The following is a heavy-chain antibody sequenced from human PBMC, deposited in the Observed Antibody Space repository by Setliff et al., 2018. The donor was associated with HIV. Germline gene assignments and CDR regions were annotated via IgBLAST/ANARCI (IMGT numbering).Heavy chain of an antibody. V-gene: IGHV4-28*03. CDR3: ARDPQLVAAKSRQHYYYGMDV. CDR2: IYYSGST. J-gene: IGHJ6*02. D-gene: IGHD2-15*01. Sequence: PSETLSLTCAVSGYSISSSNWWGWIRQPPGKGLEWIGYIYYSGSTYYNPSLKSRVTMSVDTSKNQFPLKLSSVTAVDTAVYYCARDPQLVAAKSRQHYYYGMDVWGQGTTVTVSS. CDR1: GYSISSSNW.